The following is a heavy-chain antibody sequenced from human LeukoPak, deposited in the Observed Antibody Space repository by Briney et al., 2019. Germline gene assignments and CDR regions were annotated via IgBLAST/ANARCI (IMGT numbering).Heavy chain of an antibody. J-gene: IGHJ4*02. V-gene: IGHV3-23*01. CDR2: ISGSGGST. CDR1: GFTFSSYA. CDR3: AKEGRDYDYVWGSYRYADY. Sequence: GGSLRLSCAASGFTFSSYAMSWVRQAPGKGLEWVSAISGSGGSTYYADSVKGRFTISRDNSKNTLYLQMNSLRAEDTAVYYCAKEGRDYDYVWGSYRYADYWGQGTLVTVSS. D-gene: IGHD3-16*02.